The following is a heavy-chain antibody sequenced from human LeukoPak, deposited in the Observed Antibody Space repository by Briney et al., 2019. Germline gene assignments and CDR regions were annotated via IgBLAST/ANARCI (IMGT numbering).Heavy chain of an antibody. D-gene: IGHD3-10*01. CDR3: AKDTSLLWFGESDY. V-gene: IGHV3-23*01. CDR1: GFTFSSYA. J-gene: IGHJ4*02. Sequence: GGSLRLSCAASGFTFSSYAMGWVRQAPGKGLEWVSGISGSGGSTYYADSVKGRFTISRDNDKKTLHLQMNSLSADDTAAYYCAKDTSLLWFGESDYWGQGTLVTVSS. CDR2: ISGSGGST.